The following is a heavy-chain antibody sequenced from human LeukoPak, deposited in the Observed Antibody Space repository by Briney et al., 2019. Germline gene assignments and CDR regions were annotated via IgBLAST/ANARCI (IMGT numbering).Heavy chain of an antibody. CDR3: ARAIGYSYGYQFDY. CDR1: GGTFSSYA. J-gene: IGHJ4*02. D-gene: IGHD5-18*01. CDR2: IIPIFGTA. Sequence: GASVKVSCKASGGTFSSYAISWVRQAPGQGLEGMGGIIPIFGTANYAQKFQGRVMITADESTSTASMELSSLRSEDTAVYYCARAIGYSYGYQFDYWGQGTLVTVSS. V-gene: IGHV1-69*13.